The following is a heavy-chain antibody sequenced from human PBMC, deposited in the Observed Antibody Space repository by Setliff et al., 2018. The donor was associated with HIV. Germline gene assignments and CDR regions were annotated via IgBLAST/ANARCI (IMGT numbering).Heavy chain of an antibody. Sequence: VQVSCKASGGTFSSYAISWVRQAPGQGLEWMGGIIPIFGTANYAQKFQGRVTITADESTSTAYMELSSLRSEDTAVYYCARLTTTLSYYYYMDVWGKGTTVTVSS. CDR2: IIPIFGTA. CDR3: ARLTTTLSYYYYMDV. J-gene: IGHJ6*03. V-gene: IGHV1-69*13. D-gene: IGHD4-4*01. CDR1: GGTFSSYA.